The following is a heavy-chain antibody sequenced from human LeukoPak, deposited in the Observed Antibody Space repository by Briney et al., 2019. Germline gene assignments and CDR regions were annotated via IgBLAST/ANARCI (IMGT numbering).Heavy chain of an antibody. V-gene: IGHV5-51*01. CDR1: GYSFTSYW. D-gene: IGHD1-26*01. Sequence: GESLKISCKGSGYSFTSYWIAWVRQMPGKGLEWMGIIYPSDSETTYSPSFQGQVTISADKSISTAYLQWSSLTASDTAMYYCARSVGSTRLDYWGQGTPVTVSS. J-gene: IGHJ4*02. CDR2: IYPSDSET. CDR3: ARSVGSTRLDY.